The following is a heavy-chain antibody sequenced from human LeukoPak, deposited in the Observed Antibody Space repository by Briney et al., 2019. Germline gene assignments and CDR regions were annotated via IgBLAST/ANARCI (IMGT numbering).Heavy chain of an antibody. Sequence: LGESLKISCQGSGYTFTGYWIGWVRQLPGKGLEWVAIIHPGDSDTRYSQSFQGLVTISADKSMNTAYLQWISLKASDTAIYYCARPQYSRAGGWDYMDAWGKGTTVTVSS. CDR2: IHPGDSDT. D-gene: IGHD6-6*01. V-gene: IGHV5-51*01. CDR3: ARPQYSRAGGWDYMDA. J-gene: IGHJ6*03. CDR1: GYTFTGYW.